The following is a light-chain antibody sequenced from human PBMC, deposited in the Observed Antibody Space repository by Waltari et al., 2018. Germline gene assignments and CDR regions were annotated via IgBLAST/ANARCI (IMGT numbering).Light chain of an antibody. J-gene: IGKJ1*01. V-gene: IGKV3-20*01. CDR3: QHYLRLPAT. CDR1: QRVNRY. CDR2: YAS. Sequence: SCRASQRVNRYLAWYQQTPGQAPRLLIYYASTRATGIPDRFSGSGSGTDFSLTISRLEPEDYAVYHCQHYLRLPATFGQGTKVEIK.